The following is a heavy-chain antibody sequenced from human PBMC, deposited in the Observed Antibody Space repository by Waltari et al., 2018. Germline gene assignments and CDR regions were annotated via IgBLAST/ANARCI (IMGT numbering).Heavy chain of an antibody. V-gene: IGHV3-48*03. CDR2: ISSSGSTI. J-gene: IGHJ5*02. CDR3: AREPARGEKNWFDP. CDR1: GFTFSSYE. D-gene: IGHD2-21*01. Sequence: EVQLVESGGVLVQPGGSLRLSGAASGFTFSSYEMIWVRKAQGKGLEWVSYISSSGSTIYYADSVKGRFTISRDNAKNSLYLQMNSLRAEDTAVYYCAREPARGEKNWFDPWGQGTLVTVSS.